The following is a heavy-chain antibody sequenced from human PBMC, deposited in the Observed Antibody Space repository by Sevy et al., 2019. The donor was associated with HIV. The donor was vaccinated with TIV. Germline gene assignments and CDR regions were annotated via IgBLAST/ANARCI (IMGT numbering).Heavy chain of an antibody. J-gene: IGHJ3*02. Sequence: GGSLRLSCAASGFTFSTYSMNWVRQAPGKGLEWVSSISSDSYYIYYADSVKGRFTISRDNAKNSLYLQMNSLRAEDTAVDYCARATGTEALDAFDIWGQGTMVTVSS. V-gene: IGHV3-21*01. D-gene: IGHD1-1*01. CDR2: ISSDSYYI. CDR1: GFTFSTYS. CDR3: ARATGTEALDAFDI.